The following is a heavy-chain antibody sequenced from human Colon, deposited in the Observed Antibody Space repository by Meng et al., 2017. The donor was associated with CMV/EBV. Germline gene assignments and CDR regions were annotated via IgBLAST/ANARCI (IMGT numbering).Heavy chain of an antibody. CDR2: INPSGGST. V-gene: IGHV1-46*01. CDR3: ASDNPQPRWGWSGSPAEY. Sequence: ASVKVSCKASGYTFTSYYIHWVRQAPGQGLEWMGMINPSGGSTSYSHKFQDRITMTRDTSTSTVYMNLGGLRSDDTAVYYWASDNPQPRWGWSGSPAEYWGGGSLVTVSS. D-gene: IGHD3-10*01. J-gene: IGHJ4*02. CDR1: GYTFTSYY.